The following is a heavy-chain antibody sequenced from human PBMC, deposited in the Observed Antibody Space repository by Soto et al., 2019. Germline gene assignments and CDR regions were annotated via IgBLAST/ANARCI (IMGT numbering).Heavy chain of an antibody. D-gene: IGHD2-21*02. CDR1: GGSISSGDYY. Sequence: QVQLQESGPGLVKPSQTLSLTCTVSGGSISSGDYYWSWIRQPPGKGLEWIGYIYYSGSTYYNPSLKRRVTISVDTSKSQVSLKRSSVTAADTAVYYGARTSHDCTLDYWGQGTLVTVSS. J-gene: IGHJ4*02. CDR3: ARTSHDCTLDY. CDR2: IYYSGST. V-gene: IGHV4-30-4*01.